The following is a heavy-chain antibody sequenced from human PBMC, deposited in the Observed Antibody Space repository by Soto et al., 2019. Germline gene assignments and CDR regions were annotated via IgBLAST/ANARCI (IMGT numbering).Heavy chain of an antibody. CDR2: IWYDGSNK. CDR1: GFTFSSYG. J-gene: IGHJ6*02. CDR3: ARDITRVAATLSYYYYGMDV. V-gene: IGHV3-33*01. D-gene: IGHD2-15*01. Sequence: GGSLRLSCAASGFTFSSYGMHWVRQAPGKGLEWVAVIWYDGSNKYYADSVKGRFTISRDNSKNTLYLQMNSLRAEDTAVYYCARDITRVAATLSYYYYGMDVWGQGTTVTVSS.